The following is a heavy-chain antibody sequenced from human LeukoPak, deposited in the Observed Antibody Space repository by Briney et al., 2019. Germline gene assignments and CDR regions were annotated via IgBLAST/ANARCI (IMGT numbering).Heavy chain of an antibody. Sequence: GGSLRLSCAASGFXFSNYNIDWVRQAPGKGLEWVSVIYSGGSTYYADSVKGRVAISRDNSKNTVFLQMNSVRAEDTAVYYCARSYSNHLFGMDVWGQGTTVTVSS. J-gene: IGHJ6*02. D-gene: IGHD4-11*01. CDR1: GFXFSNYN. CDR2: IYSGGST. CDR3: ARSYSNHLFGMDV. V-gene: IGHV3-66*01.